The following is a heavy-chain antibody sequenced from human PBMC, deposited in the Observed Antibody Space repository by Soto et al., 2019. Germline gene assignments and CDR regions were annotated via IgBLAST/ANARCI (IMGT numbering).Heavy chain of an antibody. CDR3: ARGDSTDCSNGVCSFFYNHDMDV. CDR1: GYSFTDYH. J-gene: IGHJ6*02. Sequence: EASVKVSCKASGYSFTDYHIHWVRQAPGQGLEWLGRINPKSGGTSTAQKFQGWVTITTDTSISTASMELTRLTSDDTAIYYCARGDSTDCSNGVCSFFYNHDMDVWGQGTTVTVSS. V-gene: IGHV1-2*04. D-gene: IGHD2-8*01. CDR2: INPKSGGT.